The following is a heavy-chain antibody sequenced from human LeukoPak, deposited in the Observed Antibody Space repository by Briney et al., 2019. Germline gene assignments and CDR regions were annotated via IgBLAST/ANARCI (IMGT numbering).Heavy chain of an antibody. J-gene: IGHJ4*02. V-gene: IGHV3-74*01. CDR1: VFTFSKYW. CDR2: INTDGTVT. Sequence: GGSLRLSCAASVFTFSKYWMLWVRQAPGKGLESVSRINTDGTVTTYADSVKGRFTVSRDNADNTMFLQMNSVRDEDTAVYYCATKQWLAPPPDSWGQGTPVTVSS. D-gene: IGHD6-19*01. CDR3: ATKQWLAPPPDS.